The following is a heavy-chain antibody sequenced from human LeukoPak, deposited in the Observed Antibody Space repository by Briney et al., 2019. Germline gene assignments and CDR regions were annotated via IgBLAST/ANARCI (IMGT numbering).Heavy chain of an antibody. Sequence: SQTLSLTCTVSGGSISSGDYYWSWIRQPPGKGLEWIGYIYYSGSTYYNPSLKSRVTISVDTSKNQFSLKLSSVTAADRAVYYCARVGAYYYDSSGSTGYFDYWGQGTLVTVSS. V-gene: IGHV4-30-4*01. D-gene: IGHD3-22*01. J-gene: IGHJ4*02. CDR3: ARVGAYYYDSSGSTGYFDY. CDR1: GGSISSGDYY. CDR2: IYYSGST.